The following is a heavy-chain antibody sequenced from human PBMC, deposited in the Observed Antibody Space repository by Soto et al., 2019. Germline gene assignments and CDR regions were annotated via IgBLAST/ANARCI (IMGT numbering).Heavy chain of an antibody. CDR1: GFARRTSGMC. V-gene: IGHV2-70*01. CDR3: ARIFHPAPEQQPILGYYYYGMDV. J-gene: IGHJ6*02. Sequence: QSGPTLVNPTQTLPLTCTFSGFARRTSGMCVSWIRQPPGKALEWLALIDWDDDKYYSTSLKTRLTISKDTSKNQVVLTMTNMDPVDTATYYCARIFHPAPEQQPILGYYYYGMDVWGQGTTVTVSS. D-gene: IGHD6-13*01. CDR2: IDWDDDK.